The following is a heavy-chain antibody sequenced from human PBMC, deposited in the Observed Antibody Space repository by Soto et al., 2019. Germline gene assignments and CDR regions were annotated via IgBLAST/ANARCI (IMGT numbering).Heavy chain of an antibody. D-gene: IGHD2-15*01. CDR3: ARFPQPRYCSGGSCYPT. J-gene: IGHJ4*02. CDR1: GGTFSSYA. V-gene: IGHV1-69*13. CDR2: IIPIFGTA. Sequence: GASVKVSCKASGGTFSSYAISWVRQAPGQGLEWMGGIIPIFGTANYAQKFQGRVTITADESTSTAYMELSSLRSEDTAVYYCARFPQPRYCSGGSCYPTWGQGTLVTVPQ.